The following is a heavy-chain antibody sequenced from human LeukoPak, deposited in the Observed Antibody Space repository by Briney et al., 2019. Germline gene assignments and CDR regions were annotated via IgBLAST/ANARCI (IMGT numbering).Heavy chain of an antibody. Sequence: GGSLRPSCAASGFTFSDSWMHWVRQAPEKGLVWVSRINRDGRTTTYADSVKGRFTISRDNAKNTVYLQMNSLRAEDTAVYYCAKALISGYSGYGSFDYWGQGTLVTVSS. CDR3: AKALISGYSGYGSFDY. V-gene: IGHV3-74*01. J-gene: IGHJ4*02. CDR1: GFTFSDSW. D-gene: IGHD5-12*01. CDR2: INRDGRTT.